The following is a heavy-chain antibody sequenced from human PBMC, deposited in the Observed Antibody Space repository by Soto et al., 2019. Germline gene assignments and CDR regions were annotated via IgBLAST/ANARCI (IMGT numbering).Heavy chain of an antibody. CDR2: IYYSGST. D-gene: IGHD3-16*01. J-gene: IGHJ4*01. Sequence: SETLSLTCTVSGFSISSSSYYWGWIRQPPGKGLEWIGSIYYSGSTYYNPSLKSRVTISVDTSKNQFSLKLSSVTAADTAVYYCVMSAYISTPPDYWGHGTLVTVSS. V-gene: IGHV4-39*07. CDR1: GFSISSSSYY. CDR3: VMSAYISTPPDY.